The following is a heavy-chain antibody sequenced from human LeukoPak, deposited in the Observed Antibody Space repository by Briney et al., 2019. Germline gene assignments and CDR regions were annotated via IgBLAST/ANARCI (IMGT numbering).Heavy chain of an antibody. CDR2: IYYSGST. J-gene: IGHJ6*02. Sequence: SQTLSLTCTVSGGSISSGGYSWSWIRQPPGKGLEWIGYIYYSGSTYYNPSLKSRVTISVYTSKNQFSLKLSSVTAADTAVYYCARPDPYCSSTSCYMDVWGQGTTVTVSS. CDR3: ARPDPYCSSTSCYMDV. V-gene: IGHV4-30-2*03. CDR1: GGSISSGGYS. D-gene: IGHD2-2*01.